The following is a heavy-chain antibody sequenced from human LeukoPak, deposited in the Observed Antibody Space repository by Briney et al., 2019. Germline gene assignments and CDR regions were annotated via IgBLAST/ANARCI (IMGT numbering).Heavy chain of an antibody. CDR2: IWYDGSNK. CDR3: AREGYYDSSGYYGYFDY. Sequence: GGSLRLSCAASGFTFSSYGMHWVRQAPGKGLEWVAVIWYDGSNKYYADSVKGRFTISRDNSKNTLYLQMNSLRAEDAAVYYCAREGYYDSSGYYGYFDYWGQGTLVTVSS. V-gene: IGHV3-33*01. D-gene: IGHD3-22*01. J-gene: IGHJ4*02. CDR1: GFTFSSYG.